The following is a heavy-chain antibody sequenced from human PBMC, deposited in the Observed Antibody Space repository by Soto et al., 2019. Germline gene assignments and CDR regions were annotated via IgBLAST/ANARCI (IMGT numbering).Heavy chain of an antibody. CDR3: ARGGDRFDGMDV. CDR1: GFGFNGYD. D-gene: IGHD3-16*01. V-gene: IGHV3-13*01. Sequence: GGSLRLSCATSGFGFNGYDMYWVRQAPGKNLEWVAAISTAGDTYYLGSVKGRFTISREDAKNSLSLQMNSLRVGDTAVYYCARGGDRFDGMDVWGQGTTVTVSS. CDR2: ISTAGDT. J-gene: IGHJ6*02.